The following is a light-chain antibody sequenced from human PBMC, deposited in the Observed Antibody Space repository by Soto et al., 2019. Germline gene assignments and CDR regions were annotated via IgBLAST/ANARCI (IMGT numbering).Light chain of an antibody. V-gene: IGKV3-20*01. CDR1: QSVSSSY. J-gene: IGKJ2*01. CDR3: QEYGSSPYT. Sequence: EVVLTQSPGTLSLSPGERATLSCRASQSVSSSYLAWYQQKPGQAPRLLIYGASSRATGTPDRFSGSGSGTDFILTISRLEPEDFAVYYCQEYGSSPYTFGRGTKLEIK. CDR2: GAS.